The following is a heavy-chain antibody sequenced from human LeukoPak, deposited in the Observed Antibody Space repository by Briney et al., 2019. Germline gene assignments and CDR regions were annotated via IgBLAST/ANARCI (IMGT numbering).Heavy chain of an antibody. Sequence: GGSLRLSCAASGFTFSSYALSWVSQAPGKGLECVSAISGSGGSTYSADSLKGRFTISRDNSKNTLYLQINSLRADDTAVFYCARGGLGSAFDNWGQGTLVTVSS. CDR1: GFTFSSYA. J-gene: IGHJ4*02. D-gene: IGHD6-19*01. CDR3: ARGGLGSAFDN. CDR2: ISGSGGST. V-gene: IGHV3-23*01.